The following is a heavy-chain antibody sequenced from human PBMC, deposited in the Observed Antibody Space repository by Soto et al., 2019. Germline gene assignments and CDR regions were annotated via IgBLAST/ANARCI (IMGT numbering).Heavy chain of an antibody. Sequence: EVQLLESGGGLVQPGGSLTRSCAASGFTFSNYAVTWVRQAPGKGLEWVSTISGSGGSTYYADSVKGRFTISRDNSKNTLYLQMNSLRAEDTAVYYCAKDQGSSWYEIDYWGQGTLVTVSS. J-gene: IGHJ4*02. CDR1: GFTFSNYA. CDR3: AKDQGSSWYEIDY. CDR2: ISGSGGST. V-gene: IGHV3-23*01. D-gene: IGHD6-13*01.